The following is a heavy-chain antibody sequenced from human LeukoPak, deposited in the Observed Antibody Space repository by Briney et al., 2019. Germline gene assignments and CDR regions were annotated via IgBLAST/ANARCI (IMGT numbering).Heavy chain of an antibody. Sequence: ASVKVSCKASGYTFTSYGISWVRQAPGQGLEWMGWISAYNGNTNYAQKLQGRVTMTTDTSTSTAYKELRSLRSDDTAVYYCARGELITIFGVVMIDAFDIWGQGTMVTVSS. CDR3: ARGELITIFGVVMIDAFDI. V-gene: IGHV1-18*01. D-gene: IGHD3-3*01. J-gene: IGHJ3*02. CDR1: GYTFTSYG. CDR2: ISAYNGNT.